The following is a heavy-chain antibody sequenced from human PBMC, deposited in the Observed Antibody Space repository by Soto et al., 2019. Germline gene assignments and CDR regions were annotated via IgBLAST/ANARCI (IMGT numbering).Heavy chain of an antibody. Sequence: QVQLVQSGAEEKKPGASVKVSCKASGYTFTSYAMHWVRQAPGQRLEWMGWINAGKGNTKYSQKFQGRVTITRDTSASTAYMELSSLRSEDTAVYYCARGYTFPFDPWGQGTLVTVSS. CDR1: GYTFTSYA. D-gene: IGHD1-26*01. CDR2: INAGKGNT. CDR3: ARGYTFPFDP. J-gene: IGHJ5*02. V-gene: IGHV1-3*05.